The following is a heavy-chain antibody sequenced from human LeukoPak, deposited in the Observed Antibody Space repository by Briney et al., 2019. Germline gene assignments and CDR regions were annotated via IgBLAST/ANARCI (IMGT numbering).Heavy chain of an antibody. CDR2: ISYDGSNT. CDR3: ARVEASGYDYGAFDY. J-gene: IGHJ4*02. D-gene: IGHD5-12*01. V-gene: IGHV3-30*03. CDR1: GFTFSSHG. Sequence: GGSLRLSCAASGFTFSSHGMHWVRQAPGKGLEWVAVISYDGSNTYYADSVKGRFTISRDNSKDTLYLQMNSLRAEDTAVYYCARVEASGYDYGAFDYWGQGTLVTVSS.